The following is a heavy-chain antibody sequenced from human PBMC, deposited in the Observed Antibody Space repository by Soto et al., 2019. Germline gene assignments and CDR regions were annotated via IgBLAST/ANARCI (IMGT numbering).Heavy chain of an antibody. Sequence: GASVKVSCKASGGTFSSYTISWVRQAPGQGLEWMGRIIPILGIANYAQKFQGRVTITADKSTSTAYMELSSLRSEDTAVYYCARSYSGYDPLPGGIAYWGQGTLVTVSS. CDR1: GGTFSSYT. J-gene: IGHJ4*02. V-gene: IGHV1-69*02. CDR3: ARSYSGYDPLPGGIAY. CDR2: IIPILGIA. D-gene: IGHD5-12*01.